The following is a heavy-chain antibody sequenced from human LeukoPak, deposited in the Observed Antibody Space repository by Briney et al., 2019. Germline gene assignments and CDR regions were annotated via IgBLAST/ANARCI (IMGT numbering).Heavy chain of an antibody. D-gene: IGHD3-22*01. CDR1: GASISSTTYY. Sequence: SETLSLTCTVSGASISSTTYYWGWIRQPPRKGLEWIASIYYSGSTYYNPSLKSRVTISVDTSKSQFSLKLSSVTAADTAVYYCARGRPGPRITMIVVGRSLRYYFDYWGQGTLVTVSS. J-gene: IGHJ4*02. V-gene: IGHV4-39*07. CDR2: IYYSGST. CDR3: ARGRPGPRITMIVVGRSLRYYFDY.